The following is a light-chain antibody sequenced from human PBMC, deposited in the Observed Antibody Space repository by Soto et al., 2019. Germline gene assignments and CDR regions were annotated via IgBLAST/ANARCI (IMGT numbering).Light chain of an antibody. CDR3: SSYTTSNTRQIV. J-gene: IGLJ1*01. CDR2: DVS. Sequence: QSALTQPASVSGSPGQSIPISCTGTSRDVGGYNYVSWYQHHPGKAPKLLIYDVSNRPSGVSNRFSGSKSDNTASLTISGLHPEDGAEYYCSSYTTSNTRQIVFGTGTKLTVL. V-gene: IGLV2-14*03. CDR1: SRDVGGYNY.